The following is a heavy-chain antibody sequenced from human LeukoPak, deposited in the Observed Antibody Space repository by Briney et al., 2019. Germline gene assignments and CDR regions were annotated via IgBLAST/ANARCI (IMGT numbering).Heavy chain of an antibody. J-gene: IGHJ4*02. CDR1: GFTFSDHW. CDR2: IAGDGSRT. Sequence: PGGSLRLSCAASGFTFSDHWMHWVRLVPGKGLVWVASIAGDGSRTWYADSVKGRFSISRDSAQNTLRLYMDFLRAEDSAMYFCVRGTIPDRGVDYWGQGTLVTVSS. D-gene: IGHD5-24*01. V-gene: IGHV3-74*01. CDR3: VRGTIPDRGVDY.